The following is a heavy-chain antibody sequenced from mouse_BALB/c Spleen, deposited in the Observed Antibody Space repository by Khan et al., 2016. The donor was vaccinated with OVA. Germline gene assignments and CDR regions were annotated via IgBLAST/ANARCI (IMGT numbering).Heavy chain of an antibody. J-gene: IGHJ2*01. D-gene: IGHD2-3*01. Sequence: EVQLQESGPGLLQPSQSLSLTCTVTGYSITSDSAWNWIRQFPGNQLEWMAYISYSGSTTYSPSLRSRLSITRDTSKNQFFLQLNSVTTEDTATYYWASGRLIPRYPDYFDYWGQGTTLTVSS. CDR2: ISYSGST. CDR3: ASGRLIPRYPDYFDY. CDR1: GYSITSDSA. V-gene: IGHV3-2*02.